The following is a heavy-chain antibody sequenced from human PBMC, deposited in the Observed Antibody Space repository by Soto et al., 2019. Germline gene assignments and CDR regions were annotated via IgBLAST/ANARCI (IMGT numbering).Heavy chain of an antibody. CDR3: TRCYAAEV. V-gene: IGHV3-7*03. D-gene: IGHD2-15*01. CDR2: IKQDGSET. CDR1: GFTVSSCA. J-gene: IGHJ6*02. Sequence: PGGSLRLSCVASGFTVSSCALTLVRQAPGKGLECVSNIKQDGSETNYVDSVKGRFTISRDNAKNSLYLEMNNLRVEDTAIYYWTRCYAAEVWGQWTTVTVSS.